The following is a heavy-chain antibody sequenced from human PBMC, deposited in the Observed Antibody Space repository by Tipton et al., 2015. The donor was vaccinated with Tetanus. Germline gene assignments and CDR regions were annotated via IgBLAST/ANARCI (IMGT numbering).Heavy chain of an antibody. CDR1: GYSFTSYG. D-gene: IGHD3-9*01. CDR2: IYPGDSDT. Sequence: QSGAEVKKPGASVKVSCTANGYSFTSYGINWVRQAPGQGLEWVGLIYPGDSDTKISPSFRGQVTFSVDKSITTAYLQWSSLKASDTAIYYCAKGDPGNFDSWGQGTQVIVSS. J-gene: IGHJ4*02. V-gene: IGHV5-51*01. CDR3: AKGDPGNFDS.